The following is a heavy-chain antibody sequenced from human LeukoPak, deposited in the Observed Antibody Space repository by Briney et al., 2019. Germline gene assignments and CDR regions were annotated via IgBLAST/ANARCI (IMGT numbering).Heavy chain of an antibody. D-gene: IGHD3-9*01. V-gene: IGHV1-18*01. CDR3: ARDNYDILTGYYNPRIFDY. CDR1: GYTFTSYG. Sequence: ASVKVSCKASGYTFTSYGISWVRQAPGQGLEWMGWISAYNGNTNYAQKLQGRVTMTTDTSTSTAYMELRSLRSDDTAVYYCARDNYDILTGYYNPRIFDYWGQGTLVTVSS. CDR2: ISAYNGNT. J-gene: IGHJ4*02.